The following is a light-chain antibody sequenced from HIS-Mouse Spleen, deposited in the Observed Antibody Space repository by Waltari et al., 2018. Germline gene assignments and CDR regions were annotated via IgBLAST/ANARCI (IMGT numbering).Light chain of an antibody. J-gene: IGKJ4*01. CDR1: QSISSW. CDR3: MQGTHWLT. Sequence: DIQMTQSPSTLSASVGDRVTITCRASQSISSWLAWYQQKPGKAPKLLIYKASSLESGVPDRFSGSGSGTDFTLKISRVEAEDVGVYYCMQGTHWLTFGGGTKVEIK. CDR2: KAS. V-gene: IGKV1-5*03.